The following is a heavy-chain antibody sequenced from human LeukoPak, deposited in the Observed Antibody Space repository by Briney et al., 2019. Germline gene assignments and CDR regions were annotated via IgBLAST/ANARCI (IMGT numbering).Heavy chain of an antibody. J-gene: IGHJ3*02. D-gene: IGHD3-16*01. Sequence: GGSLRLSCAASGFTFSNYAMSWVRQAPGKGLEWVSGISGSGGGASYADSVRGRFTISRDNAKDTLYVQMNSLRAEDTAIYYCAKLRIAFGGLIRDAFDIWGQGTMVSVSS. V-gene: IGHV3-23*01. CDR2: ISGSGGGA. CDR3: AKLRIAFGGLIRDAFDI. CDR1: GFTFSNYA.